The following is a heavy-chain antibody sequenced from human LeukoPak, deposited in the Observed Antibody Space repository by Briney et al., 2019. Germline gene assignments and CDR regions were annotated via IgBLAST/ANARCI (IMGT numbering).Heavy chain of an antibody. J-gene: IGHJ4*02. CDR1: GFTFSSND. D-gene: IGHD4-11*01. CDR2: ISGTDGSR. V-gene: IGHV3-23*01. CDR3: AKKYSNSWPAFDY. Sequence: QTGGSLRLSCAASGFTFSSNDMSWVRQAPGKGLEWVSGISGTDGSRSYADSVKGRFTISRDNSKNTLFLQMSSLRAEDTAVYYCAKKYSNSWPAFDYWGLGTLVTVSS.